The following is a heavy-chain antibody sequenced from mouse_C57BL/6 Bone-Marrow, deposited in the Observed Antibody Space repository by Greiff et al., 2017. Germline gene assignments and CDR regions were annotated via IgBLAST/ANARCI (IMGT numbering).Heavy chain of an antibody. Sequence: VQLQQSGGGLVKPGGSLKLSCAASGFTFSDYGMHWVRQAPEKGLEWVAYISSGSSTIYYADTVKGRFTISRDNAKNTLFLQMTSLRSEDTAMYYCARREVGRAWFAYWGQGTLVTVSA. D-gene: IGHD1-1*02. J-gene: IGHJ3*01. CDR3: ARREVGRAWFAY. V-gene: IGHV5-17*01. CDR2: ISSGSSTI. CDR1: GFTFSDYG.